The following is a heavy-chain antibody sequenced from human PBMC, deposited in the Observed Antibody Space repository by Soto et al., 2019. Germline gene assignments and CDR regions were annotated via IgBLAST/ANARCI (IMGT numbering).Heavy chain of an antibody. V-gene: IGHV3-30-3*01. CDR3: ARDLGRYYFDY. CDR1: GFTFSSYA. CDR2: ISYDGSNK. J-gene: IGHJ4*02. Sequence: GGSLRLSCAASGFTFSSYAMHWARQAPGKGLEWVAVISYDGSNKYYADSVKGRFTISRDNSKNTLYLQMNSLRAEDTAVYYCARDLGRYYFDYWGQGTLVTVSS.